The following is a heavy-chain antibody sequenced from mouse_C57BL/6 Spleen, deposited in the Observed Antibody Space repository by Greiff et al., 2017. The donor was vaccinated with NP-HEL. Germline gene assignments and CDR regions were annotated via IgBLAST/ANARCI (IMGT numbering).Heavy chain of an antibody. CDR2: INPYNGGT. J-gene: IGHJ3*01. CDR1: GYTFTDYY. V-gene: IGHV1-22*01. D-gene: IGHD1-1*01. CDR3: ALYYGSSSFAY. Sequence: PLPPSGPVLVPPCASVPISCTASGYTFTDYYLHLVTHSHFKSLAWIGFINPYNGGTSYNQKFKGKATLTVNKSSSTAYMELRSLTSEDSAVYYCALYYGSSSFAYWGQGTLVTVSA.